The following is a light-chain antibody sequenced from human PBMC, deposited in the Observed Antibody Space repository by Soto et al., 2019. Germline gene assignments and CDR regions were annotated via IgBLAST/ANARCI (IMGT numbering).Light chain of an antibody. CDR1: QDISDN. J-gene: IGKJ2*01. CDR2: AS. Sequence: EIVMTQSPATLSVSPGERATLSCRASQDISDNLAWYQQKPGQATRLVIYASTRATGIPARFSGSGSGTEFTLTISSLQSEDFAVYYCQQYYNWPMTFGQGTELEIK. CDR3: QQYYNWPMT. V-gene: IGKV3-15*01.